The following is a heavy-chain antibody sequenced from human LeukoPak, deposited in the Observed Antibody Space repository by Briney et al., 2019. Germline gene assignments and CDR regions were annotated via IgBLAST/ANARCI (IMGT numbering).Heavy chain of an antibody. J-gene: IGHJ4*02. CDR1: GFTFSTYW. D-gene: IGHD3-10*01. CDR2: ISYDGSNK. V-gene: IGHV3-30-3*01. Sequence: GGSLRLSCAASGFTFSTYWMTWVRQAPGKGLEWVAVISYDGSNKYYADSVKGRFTISRDNSKNTLYLQMNSLRAEDTAVYYCASAGAPGRNYAGLDYWGQGTLVTVSS. CDR3: ASAGAPGRNYAGLDY.